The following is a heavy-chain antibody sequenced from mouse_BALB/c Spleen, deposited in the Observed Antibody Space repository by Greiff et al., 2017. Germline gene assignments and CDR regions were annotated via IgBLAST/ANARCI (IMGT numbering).Heavy chain of an antibody. CDR3: ARGIYYGNPWFAY. CDR1: GYTFTDYN. Sequence: EVQLQQSGPELVKPGASVKISCKASGYTFTDYNMHWVKQSHGKSLEWIGYIYPYNGGTGYNQKFKSKATLTVDNSSSTAYMELRSLTSEDSAVYYCARGIYYGNPWFAYWGQGTLVTVSA. D-gene: IGHD2-1*01. J-gene: IGHJ3*01. CDR2: IYPYNGGT. V-gene: IGHV1S29*02.